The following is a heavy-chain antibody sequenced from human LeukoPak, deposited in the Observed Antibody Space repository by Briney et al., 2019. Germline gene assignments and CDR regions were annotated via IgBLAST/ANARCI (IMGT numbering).Heavy chain of an antibody. Sequence: GGSLRLSCAASGFTFSSYRMRWVRQAGGKGLEWVSSITSISSYIYYAYSVKCRFTISRDNANNSLYLQMNSLRAEDTAVYYCARGRRGAGSRWFDPWGQGTLVTVSS. V-gene: IGHV3-21*01. D-gene: IGHD3-10*01. CDR1: GFTFSSYR. J-gene: IGHJ5*02. CDR2: ITSISSYI. CDR3: ARGRRGAGSRWFDP.